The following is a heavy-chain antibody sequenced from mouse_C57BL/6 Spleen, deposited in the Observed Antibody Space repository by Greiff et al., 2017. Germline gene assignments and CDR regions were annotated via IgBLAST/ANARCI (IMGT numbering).Heavy chain of an antibody. J-gene: IGHJ4*01. Sequence: VKLQQSGPELVKPGASVKISCKASGYAFSSSWMNWVKQRPGKGLEWIGRIYPGDGDTNYNGKFKGKATLTADKSSSTAYMQLSSLPSEDSAVYCCASHYYGSSYSSMDYWGQGTSVTVSS. V-gene: IGHV1-82*01. D-gene: IGHD1-1*01. CDR3: ASHYYGSSYSSMDY. CDR1: GYAFSSSW. CDR2: IYPGDGDT.